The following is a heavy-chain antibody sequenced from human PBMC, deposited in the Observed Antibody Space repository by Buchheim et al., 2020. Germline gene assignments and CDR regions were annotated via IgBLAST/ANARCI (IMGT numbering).Heavy chain of an antibody. CDR3: AKGKVGATLRGDFDY. J-gene: IGHJ4*02. V-gene: IGHV3-23*01. CDR2: ISGSVGGA. Sequence: EVQLLETGGGLVQPGGTLRLSCVASGFTLSSYAMSWVRQAPGKGLEWVSGISGSVGGAYYADSVKGRFTISRENSKNTLYLQLNSLRAEDTAVYYCAKGKVGATLRGDFDYWGPGTL. CDR1: GFTLSSYA. D-gene: IGHD1-26*01.